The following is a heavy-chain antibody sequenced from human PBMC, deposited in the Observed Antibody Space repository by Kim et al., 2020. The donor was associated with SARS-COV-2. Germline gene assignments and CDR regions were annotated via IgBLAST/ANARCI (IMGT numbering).Heavy chain of an antibody. V-gene: IGHV3-33*01. CDR1: GFTFSSYG. Sequence: GGSLRLSCAASGFTFSSYGMHWVRQAPGKGLEWVAVIWYDGSNKYYADSVKGRFTISRDNSKNTLYLQMNSLRAEDTAVYYCARDLFRICGGDCQTPPVDFDYWGQGTLVTVSS. J-gene: IGHJ4*02. CDR3: ARDLFRICGGDCQTPPVDFDY. CDR2: IWYDGSNK. D-gene: IGHD2-21*02.